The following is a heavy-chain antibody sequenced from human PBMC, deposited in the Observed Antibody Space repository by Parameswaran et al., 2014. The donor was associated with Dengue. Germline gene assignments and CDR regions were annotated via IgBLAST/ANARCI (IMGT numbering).Heavy chain of an antibody. CDR3: AREGYNYDILTGYYSHYFDY. CDR1: GFTFSNYW. Sequence: GSLRLSCAASGFTFSNYWMHWVRQAPGKGLVWVSRINSDGGNTNYADSVKGRFTTSRDTAKDTVYLQMNSLRAEDTAVYFCAREGYNYDILTGYYSHYFDYWGLGTLVTVSS. D-gene: IGHD3-9*01. CDR2: INSDGGNT. V-gene: IGHV3-74*01. J-gene: IGHJ4*02.